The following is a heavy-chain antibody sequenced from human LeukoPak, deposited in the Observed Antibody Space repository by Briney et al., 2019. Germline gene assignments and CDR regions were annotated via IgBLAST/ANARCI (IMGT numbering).Heavy chain of an antibody. Sequence: SVKVSCKASGGTFSSYAISWVRQAPGQGLEWMGGIIPIFGTANYAQKFQGRVTITADESTSTAYMELSSLRSEDTAVYYCARENQLLRNYFDYWGQGTLVTVSS. CDR2: IIPIFGTA. V-gene: IGHV1-69*01. D-gene: IGHD2-2*01. J-gene: IGHJ4*02. CDR3: ARENQLLRNYFDY. CDR1: GGTFSSYA.